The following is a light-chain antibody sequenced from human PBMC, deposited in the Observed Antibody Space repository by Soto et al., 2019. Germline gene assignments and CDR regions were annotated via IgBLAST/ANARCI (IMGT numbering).Light chain of an antibody. CDR1: QSVSSSY. CDR3: QQYGSSPR. CDR2: GAS. J-gene: IGKJ5*01. V-gene: IGKV3-20*01. Sequence: EVMLTQSAGTLSLSPGERATLSCRASQSVSSSYLAWYQQKPGQAPRLLIYGASSRATGIPDRFSGSGSGTDFTLTISRLEPEDFAVYYCQQYGSSPRFGQGTLLENK.